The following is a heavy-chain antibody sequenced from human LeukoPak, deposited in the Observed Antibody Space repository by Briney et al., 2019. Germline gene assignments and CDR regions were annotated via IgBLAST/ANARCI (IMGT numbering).Heavy chain of an antibody. CDR1: GNTFTGYY. V-gene: IGHV1-2*04. D-gene: IGHD4-11*01. CDR3: ARETTVTTGSDAFDI. J-gene: IGHJ3*02. CDR2: INPNSGGT. Sequence: ASVKVSCKASGNTFTGYYMHLVRQAPGQGLEWMGWINPNSGGTNYAQKFQGWVTMTRDTSISTAYMELSRLRSDDTAVYYCARETTVTTGSDAFDIWGQGTMVTVSS.